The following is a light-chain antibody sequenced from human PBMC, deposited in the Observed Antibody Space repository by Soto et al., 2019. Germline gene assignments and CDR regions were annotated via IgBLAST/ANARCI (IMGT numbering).Light chain of an antibody. Sequence: DIQMTQSPSSLSASVGDRVTIPCQASEDITNYLNWYQQKPGKAPKILIYDASVLEAGVPSRFSGGGSGTHFTLTITSLQAEDVATYYFQQFDNLPLTFGGGTNLEIK. CDR3: QQFDNLPLT. CDR1: EDITNY. CDR2: DAS. V-gene: IGKV1-33*01. J-gene: IGKJ4*01.